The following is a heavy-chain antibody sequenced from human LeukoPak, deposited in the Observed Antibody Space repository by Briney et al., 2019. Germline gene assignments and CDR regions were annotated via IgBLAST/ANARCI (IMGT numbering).Heavy chain of an antibody. CDR2: INPNSGGT. J-gene: IGHJ5*02. CDR3: AREWYYYGSGSLTGFDP. V-gene: IGHV1-2*04. Sequence: ASVRVSCKASGYTFTGYYMHWVRQAPGQGLEWMGWINPNSGGTNYAQKFQGWVTMTRDTSISTAYMELSRLRSDDTAVYYCAREWYYYGSGSLTGFDPWGQGTLVTVSS. D-gene: IGHD3-10*01. CDR1: GYTFTGYY.